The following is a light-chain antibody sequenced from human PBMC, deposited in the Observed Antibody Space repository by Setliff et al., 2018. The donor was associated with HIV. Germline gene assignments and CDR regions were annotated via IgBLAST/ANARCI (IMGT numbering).Light chain of an antibody. CDR1: SSDVGGSNY. J-gene: IGLJ1*01. CDR3: CSYAGSYRYV. CDR2: DVS. Sequence: QSVLTQPASVSGSPGQSITISCTGTSSDVGGSNYVSWYQQQPGKAPKLIISDVSRRPSGIPDRFSGSKSGNTASLTISGLQAEDEADYYCCSYAGSYRYVFGSGTKVTVL. V-gene: IGLV2-11*01.